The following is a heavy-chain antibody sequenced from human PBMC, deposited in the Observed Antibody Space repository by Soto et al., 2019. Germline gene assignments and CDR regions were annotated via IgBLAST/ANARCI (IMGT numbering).Heavy chain of an antibody. CDR1: GYTFTSYG. Sequence: QVQLVQSGAEVKKPGASVKVSCKASGYTFTSYGISWVRQAPGQGLEWMGWISAYNGNTNYAQKLQGRVTMTTDTSTSTAYMELRSLRSDDTAMYYCARGLGGFGELSTGGFFDYWGQGTLVTVSS. CDR2: ISAYNGNT. J-gene: IGHJ4*02. D-gene: IGHD3-10*01. V-gene: IGHV1-18*01. CDR3: ARGLGGFGELSTGGFFDY.